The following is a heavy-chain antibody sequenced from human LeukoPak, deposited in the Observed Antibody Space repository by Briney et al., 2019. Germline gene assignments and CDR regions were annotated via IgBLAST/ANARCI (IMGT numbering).Heavy chain of an antibody. CDR2: IRQYGCEK. Sequence: GGSLRLSCTASGFIFSSYWMTWVRQAPGRGLEWVANIRQYGCEKNFVVSVKGRFTISRDNAENSLSLQMNTLTAEDTAVYYCARDPIDYWGQGTLVTVTS. V-gene: IGHV3-7*01. CDR3: ARDPIDY. J-gene: IGHJ4*02. CDR1: GFIFSSYW.